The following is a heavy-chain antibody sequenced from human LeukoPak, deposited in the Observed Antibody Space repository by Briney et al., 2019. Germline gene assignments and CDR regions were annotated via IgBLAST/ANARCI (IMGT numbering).Heavy chain of an antibody. CDR2: ISSSSSYI. J-gene: IGHJ4*02. D-gene: IGHD5-12*01. V-gene: IGHV3-21*01. CDR3: ARDSFGSGYDPYIHY. Sequence: GGSLRLSCAASGFTFSSYAMHWVRQAPGKGLEWVSSISSSSSYIYYADSVKGRFTISRDNAKNSLYLQMNSLRAEDTAVYYCARDSFGSGYDPYIHYWGQGTLVTVSS. CDR1: GFTFSSYA.